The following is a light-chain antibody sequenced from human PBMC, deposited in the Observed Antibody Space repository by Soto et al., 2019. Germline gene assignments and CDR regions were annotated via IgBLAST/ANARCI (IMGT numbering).Light chain of an antibody. V-gene: IGLV2-14*01. CDR3: SSFTNTRTYV. CDR1: SNDVGDDNL. CDR2: EVN. Sequence: QSALTQPASVSGSPGQSITISCTGTSNDVGDDNLVSWYQHHPGKAPKLMIYEVNYRPSGVSNRFSGSKSGNTASLIISGLQAEDEADYYCSSFTNTRTYVFGSGTKLTVL. J-gene: IGLJ1*01.